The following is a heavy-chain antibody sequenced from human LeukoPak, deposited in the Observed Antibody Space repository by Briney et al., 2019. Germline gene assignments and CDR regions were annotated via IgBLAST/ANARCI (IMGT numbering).Heavy chain of an antibody. CDR2: IYPGDSDT. J-gene: IGHJ4*02. CDR1: GYSFTSYW. V-gene: IGHV5-51*01. D-gene: IGHD6-19*01. Sequence: GESLKISCKGAGYSFTSYWIGWVRQMPGKGLERMGIIYPGDSDTRYSPSFQGQVTISADKSISTAYLQWSSLKASDTAMYYCARQRGGPYSSGWYYFDYWGQGTLVTVSS. CDR3: ARQRGGPYSSGWYYFDY.